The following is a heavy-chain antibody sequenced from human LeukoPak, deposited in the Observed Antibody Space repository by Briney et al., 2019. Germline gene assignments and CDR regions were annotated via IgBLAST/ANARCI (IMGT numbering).Heavy chain of an antibody. D-gene: IGHD6-13*01. CDR1: GFTFSDCY. CDR3: ARPGIAADDPYYYYYYMDV. Sequence: GGSLRLSCAASGFTFSDCYMSWIRQAPGKGLEWVSYISSSGSTIYYADSVKGRFTISRDNAKNSLYLQMNSLRAEDTAVYYCARPGIAADDPYYYYYYMDVWGKGTTVTVSS. CDR2: ISSSGSTI. J-gene: IGHJ6*03. V-gene: IGHV3-11*01.